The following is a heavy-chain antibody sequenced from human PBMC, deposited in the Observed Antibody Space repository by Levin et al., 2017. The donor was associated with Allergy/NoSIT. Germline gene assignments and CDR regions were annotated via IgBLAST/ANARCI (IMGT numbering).Heavy chain of an antibody. D-gene: IGHD1-7*01. CDR1: GYTFTTYP. V-gene: IGHV7-4-1*02. CDR2: INTNTGNP. Sequence: ASVKVSCKASGYTFTTYPMNWVRQAPGQGLEWMGWINTNTGNPTYAQGFTGRFVFSLDTSVSTAYLQISSLKAEDTAVYYCARPYNWNYVSVYGMDVWGQGTTVTVSS. CDR3: ARPYNWNYVSVYGMDV. J-gene: IGHJ6*02.